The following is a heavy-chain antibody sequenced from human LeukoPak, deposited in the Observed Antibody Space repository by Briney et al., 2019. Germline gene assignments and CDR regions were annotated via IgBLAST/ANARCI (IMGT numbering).Heavy chain of an antibody. D-gene: IGHD1-7*01. J-gene: IGHJ3*02. CDR2: ISYDGSNK. CDR1: GFTFSSYG. V-gene: IGHV3-30*18. CDR3: AKARLGAWNYGAFDI. Sequence: GGSLRLSCAASGFTFSSYGMHWVRQAPGKGLEWMAVISYDGSNKYYADSLKGRFTISRDNSKSTLYLQMNSLGTEDTAVYYCAKARLGAWNYGAFDIWGQGTMVTVSS.